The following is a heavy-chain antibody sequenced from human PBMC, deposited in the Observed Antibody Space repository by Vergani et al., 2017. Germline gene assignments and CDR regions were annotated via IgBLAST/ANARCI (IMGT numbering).Heavy chain of an antibody. V-gene: IGHV4-61*02. D-gene: IGHD2-21*01. CDR3: ARASHCINCYSEGPNGPGYYYMDV. Sequence: QVQLQESGPGLLKPSQTLSLTCTVSGASVSRGTYYWTWIRQPAAKKLEWIVRMYTSGHTIYNPSLESRVTMSVDTSKNQFSLQLSSVTAADTAVYYCARASHCINCYSEGPNGPGYYYMDVWGKGTTVTVSS. CDR2: MYTSGHT. CDR1: GASVSRGTYY. J-gene: IGHJ6*03.